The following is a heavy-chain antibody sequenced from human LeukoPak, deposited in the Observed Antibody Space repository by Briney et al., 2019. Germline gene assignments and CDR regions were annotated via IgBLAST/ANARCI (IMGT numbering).Heavy chain of an antibody. V-gene: IGHV1-8*01. CDR2: MNPNSGNT. CDR3: ARGSACSSTSCYLDDWFDP. Sequence: GASVKVSCKASGYTFTSYDINWVRQATGQGLEWMGWMNPNSGNTGYAQKFQGRVTMTRNTSISTAYMELSSLRSGDTAVYYCARGSACSSTSCYLDDWFDPWGQGTLVTVSS. D-gene: IGHD2-2*01. J-gene: IGHJ5*02. CDR1: GYTFTSYD.